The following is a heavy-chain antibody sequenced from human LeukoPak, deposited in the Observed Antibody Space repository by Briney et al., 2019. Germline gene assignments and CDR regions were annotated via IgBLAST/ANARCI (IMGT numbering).Heavy chain of an antibody. Sequence: SETLSLTCAVYGGSFSGYYWSWIRQPPGKGLEWIGEINHSGSTNYNPSLKSRVTISVDTSKNQFSLKLSSVTAADTAVYYCARKVDIVVAPADTGWFDPWGQGTLVTVSS. CDR1: GGSFSGYY. J-gene: IGHJ5*02. CDR2: INHSGST. CDR3: ARKVDIVVAPADTGWFDP. D-gene: IGHD2-2*03. V-gene: IGHV4-34*01.